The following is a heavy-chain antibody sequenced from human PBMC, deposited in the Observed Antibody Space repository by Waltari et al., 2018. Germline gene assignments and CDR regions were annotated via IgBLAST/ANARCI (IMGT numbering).Heavy chain of an antibody. CDR1: GYSISSGYY. V-gene: IGHV4-38-2*01. CDR3: ARLILTAGPRYNWFDP. CDR2: IYHSGRN. D-gene: IGHD6-13*01. Sequence: QVQLQESGPGLVKPSETLSLTCAVSGYSISSGYYWGWIRQPPGKGLEWIGSIYHSGRNYYNPSLKSRVTISVDTSKNKFALKLSSVTAADTAVYYCARLILTAGPRYNWFDPWGQGTLVTVSS. J-gene: IGHJ5*02.